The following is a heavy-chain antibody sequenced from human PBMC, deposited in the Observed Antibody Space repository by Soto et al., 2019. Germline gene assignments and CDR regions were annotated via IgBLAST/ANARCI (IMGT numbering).Heavy chain of an antibody. CDR1: GGSISSSY. D-gene: IGHD2-15*01. CDR2: IYDDGSA. CDR3: ARDKYCSGGSCRKNWFDP. Sequence: PSETLSLTCTVSGGSISSSYWSWIRQPPGKGLEWLAYIYDDGSANYNPSLKSRATISLDMYKNQFSLKLTSVTAADTAVYYCARDKYCSGGSCRKNWFDPWGQGTLVPSP. J-gene: IGHJ5*02. V-gene: IGHV4-59*01.